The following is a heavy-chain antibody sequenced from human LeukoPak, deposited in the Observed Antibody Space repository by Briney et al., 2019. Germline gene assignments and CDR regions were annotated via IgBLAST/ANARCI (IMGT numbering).Heavy chain of an antibody. CDR3: ARGVGSSSSVAGWTYYFDY. Sequence: GGSLRLSCAASAFSFSAYSMNWVRQAPGKGLEWVSYISSSSRTTYYADSVKGRFTISRDNAKNSLYLQMNSLRDEDTAVYYCARGVGSSSSVAGWTYYFDYWGQGTLVTVSS. V-gene: IGHV3-48*02. J-gene: IGHJ4*02. D-gene: IGHD6-19*01. CDR1: AFSFSAYS. CDR2: ISSSSRTT.